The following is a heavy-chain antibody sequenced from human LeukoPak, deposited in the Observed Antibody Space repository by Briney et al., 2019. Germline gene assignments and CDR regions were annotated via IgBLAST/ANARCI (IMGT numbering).Heavy chain of an antibody. CDR1: AYNLRNYD. CDR3: ALGNLYYYNGLDV. Sequence: GGSLRLSCAASAYNLRNYDMPWVPDAPGKGLEWVSYIGSSGRHTYYADSVRGRFTISRDNAKKALTLQNTSLRAEDTAVYYCALGNLYYYNGLDVWGQGTTVTVSS. J-gene: IGHJ6*02. V-gene: IGHV3-48*03. CDR2: IGSSGRHT.